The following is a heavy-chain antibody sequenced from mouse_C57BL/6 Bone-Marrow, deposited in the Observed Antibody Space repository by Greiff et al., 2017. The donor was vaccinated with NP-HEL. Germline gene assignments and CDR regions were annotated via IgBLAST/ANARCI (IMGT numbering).Heavy chain of an antibody. CDR3: TRIYYYSSSYLYYAMDY. CDR2: ISSGGDYI. V-gene: IGHV5-9-1*02. J-gene: IGHJ4*01. Sequence: EVQGVESGEGLVKPGGSLKLSCAASGFTFSSYAMSWVRQTPEKRLEWVAYISSGGDYIYYADTVKGRFTISRDNARNTLYLQMSSLKSEDTAMYYCTRIYYYSSSYLYYAMDYWGQGTSVTVSS. CDR1: GFTFSSYA. D-gene: IGHD1-1*01.